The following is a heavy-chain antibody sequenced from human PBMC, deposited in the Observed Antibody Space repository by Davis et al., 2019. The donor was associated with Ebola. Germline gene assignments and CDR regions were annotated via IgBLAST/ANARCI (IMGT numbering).Heavy chain of an antibody. D-gene: IGHD6-19*01. Sequence: MPSETLSLTCTVSGGSISSSSYYWGWIRQPPGKGLEWIGSIYYSGSTNYNPSLKSRVTISVDKSKNQFSLKLSSVTAADTAVYYCARDLQWLAPGWFDPWGQGTLVTVSS. CDR1: GGSISSSSYY. V-gene: IGHV4-39*07. CDR3: ARDLQWLAPGWFDP. J-gene: IGHJ5*02. CDR2: IYYSGST.